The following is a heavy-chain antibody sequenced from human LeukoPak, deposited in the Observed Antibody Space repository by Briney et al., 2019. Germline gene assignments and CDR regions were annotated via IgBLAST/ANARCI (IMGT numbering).Heavy chain of an antibody. Sequence: QPGGSLRLSCAASGFTFSSYWMHWVRQAPGKGLVWVSRINTDGSSTSYADSVKGRFTISRDNAKNTLYLQMNSLRAEDTAVYYCARLYCSSTSCYHWDYYYYYYMDVWGKGTTVTVSS. CDR3: ARLYCSSTSCYHWDYYYYYYMDV. CDR2: INTDGSST. V-gene: IGHV3-74*01. J-gene: IGHJ6*03. D-gene: IGHD2-2*01. CDR1: GFTFSSYW.